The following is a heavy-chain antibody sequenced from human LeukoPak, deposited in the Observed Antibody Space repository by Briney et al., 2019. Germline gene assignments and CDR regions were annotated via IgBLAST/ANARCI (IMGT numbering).Heavy chain of an antibody. Sequence: GGSLRLSCAASGFTFSNYLMHWVRQAPGKGLVWVARISGEGTSTTYADSVKDRFTVSRDNAKNTLYLQMNSVRAEDTAVYYCARGGAYDLFYWGQGTLVTVSS. V-gene: IGHV3-74*01. CDR3: ARGGAYDLFY. CDR2: ISGEGTST. D-gene: IGHD5-12*01. J-gene: IGHJ4*02. CDR1: GFTFSNYL.